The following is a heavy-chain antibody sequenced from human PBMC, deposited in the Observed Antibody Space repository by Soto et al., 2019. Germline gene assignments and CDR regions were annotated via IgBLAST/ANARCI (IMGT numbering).Heavy chain of an antibody. CDR1: GGPISNYY. J-gene: IGHJ6*02. CDR2: IYSAGAT. V-gene: IGHV4-4*07. D-gene: IGHD2-2*01. CDR3: SRVGCSNSNCQTRGMDV. Sequence: QVQLQESGPGLVRPSETLYLICNVSGGPISNYYWSWVRQPAGQGLVWVGRIYSAGATNYSPSLKSRVFMSLDMSGNQFSLQLNSVTAADTAVYYCSRVGCSNSNCQTRGMDVWGQGTTVTVSS.